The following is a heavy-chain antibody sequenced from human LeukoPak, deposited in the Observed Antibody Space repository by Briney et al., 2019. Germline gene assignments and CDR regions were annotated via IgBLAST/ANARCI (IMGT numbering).Heavy chain of an antibody. D-gene: IGHD6-13*01. J-gene: IGHJ5*02. V-gene: IGHV4-59*01. CDR3: ARVGHSIAAAGTDYNWFDP. Sequence: SETLSLTCTVFGGSISSYYWSWIRQPPGKGLEWIGYIYYSGSTNYNPSLKSRVTISVDTSKNQFSLKLSSVTAADTAVYYCARVGHSIAAAGTDYNWFDPWGQGTLVTVSS. CDR2: IYYSGST. CDR1: GGSISSYY.